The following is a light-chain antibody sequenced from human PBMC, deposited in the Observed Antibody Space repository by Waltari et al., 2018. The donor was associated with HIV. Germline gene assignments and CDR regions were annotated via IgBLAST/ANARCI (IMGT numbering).Light chain of an antibody. CDR3: QQRNHWPLT. CDR2: AAS. J-gene: IGKJ3*01. CDR1: QSVSSF. V-gene: IGKV3-11*01. Sequence: EVVLTQSPATLSLSPGERATLSCRASQSVSSFLAWYQQKPGQAPRLLIYAASHRATGIPARFSGSGSGTDFTLTISSLEPEDFALYFCQQRNHWPLTFGPGTRVDIK.